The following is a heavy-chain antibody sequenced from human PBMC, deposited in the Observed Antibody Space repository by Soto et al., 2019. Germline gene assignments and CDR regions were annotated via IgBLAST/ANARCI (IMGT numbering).Heavy chain of an antibody. CDR3: ARNIVVVVAAAFDP. J-gene: IGHJ5*02. V-gene: IGHV1-18*01. Sequence: QVQLVQSGAEVKKPGASVKVSCKASGYTFTNYGISWVRRAPGQGLEWMGWISTYNGNSNSAQKLRGRVTMTTDTSTSTAYMELRSLRSDDTAVYYCARNIVVVVAAAFDPWGQGTLVTVSS. D-gene: IGHD2-15*01. CDR1: GYTFTNYG. CDR2: ISTYNGNS.